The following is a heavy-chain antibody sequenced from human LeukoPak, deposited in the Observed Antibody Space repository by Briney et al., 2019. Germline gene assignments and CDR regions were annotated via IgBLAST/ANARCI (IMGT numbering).Heavy chain of an antibody. CDR3: ARLNTASYGDY. J-gene: IGHJ4*02. D-gene: IGHD2-21*02. V-gene: IGHV4-59*08. CDR2: IYYSGST. Sequence: PSETLSLTCTVSGGSISSYYWSWIRQPPGKGLEWIGYIYYSGSTNYNPSLKSRVTMSVDTSKNQFSLKLGSVTAADTAVYYCARLNTASYGDYWGQGTLVTVSS. CDR1: GGSISSYY.